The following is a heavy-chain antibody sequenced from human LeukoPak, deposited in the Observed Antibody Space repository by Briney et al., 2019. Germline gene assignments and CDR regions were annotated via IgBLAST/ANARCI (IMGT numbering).Heavy chain of an antibody. V-gene: IGHV1-18*01. CDR3: ARDRELELDYFDY. J-gene: IGHJ4*02. D-gene: IGHD1-7*01. CDR2: ISAYNGNT. CDR1: GYSFTSYG. Sequence: ASVKVSCKASGYSFTSYGISWVRQAPGQGLEWMGWISAYNGNTNYAQKLQGRVTMTTDTSASTAYMDLMNLRSDDTAVYYCARDRELELDYFDYWGQGTLVTVSS.